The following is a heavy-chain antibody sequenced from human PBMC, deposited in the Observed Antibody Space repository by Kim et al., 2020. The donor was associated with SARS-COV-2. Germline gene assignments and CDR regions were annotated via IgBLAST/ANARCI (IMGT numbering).Heavy chain of an antibody. J-gene: IGHJ4*02. D-gene: IGHD2-2*02. CDR2: ISSSSSYI. CDR3: AREEVYCSSTSCYKEFDY. CDR1: GFTFSSYS. Sequence: GGSLRLSCAASGFTFSSYSMNWVRQAPGKGLEWVSSISSSSSYIYYADSVKGRFTISRDNAKNSLYLQMNSLRADDTAVYYCAREEVYCSSTSCYKEFDYWGQGTLVTVSS. V-gene: IGHV3-21*01.